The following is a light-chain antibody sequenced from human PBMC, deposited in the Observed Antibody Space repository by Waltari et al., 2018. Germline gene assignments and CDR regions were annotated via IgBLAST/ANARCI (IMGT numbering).Light chain of an antibody. CDR3: QQYNDWPPLT. J-gene: IGKJ4*01. Sequence: EIVMTQSPDTLSVSPGERATLSCRARQSVSTKFAWYQQIPGQAPRLLIYGASTRATGVPARFSGSGSGTEFTITISSLQSEDFAIYYCQQYNDWPPLTFGGGTRVEIK. V-gene: IGKV3-15*01. CDR2: GAS. CDR1: QSVSTK.